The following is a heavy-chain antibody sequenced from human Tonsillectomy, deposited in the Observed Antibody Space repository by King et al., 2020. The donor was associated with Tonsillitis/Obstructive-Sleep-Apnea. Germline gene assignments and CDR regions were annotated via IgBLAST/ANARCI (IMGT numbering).Heavy chain of an antibody. CDR1: SGSISSSNW. Sequence: VQLQESGPGLVKPSGTLSLTCAVSSGSISSSNWWSWVRQPPGKGLEWIGKIYHSGSTDYNPSLTSRVTISVDKSKNHFSLRLSSVTAADTAVYYCARGYCSSPSCHGDDAFDIWGQGTMVTVSS. J-gene: IGHJ3*02. CDR2: IYHSGST. CDR3: ARGYCSSPSCHGDDAFDI. V-gene: IGHV4-4*02. D-gene: IGHD2-2*01.